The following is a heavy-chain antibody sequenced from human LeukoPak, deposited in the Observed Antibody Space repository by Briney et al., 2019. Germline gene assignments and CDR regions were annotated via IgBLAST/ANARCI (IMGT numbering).Heavy chain of an antibody. CDR1: DFTFGDYA. CDR2: IRSKAYGGTT. CDR3: TRFQSETSSWALDY. Sequence: PGGSLRLSCTASDFTFGDYAMSWVRQAPGKGLEWVGFIRSKAYGGTTEFAASVKGRFTISRDESKSIAYLQMSSLKTEDTAVYYCTRFQSETSSWALDYWGQGTLVTVSS. D-gene: IGHD6-13*01. J-gene: IGHJ4*02. V-gene: IGHV3-49*04.